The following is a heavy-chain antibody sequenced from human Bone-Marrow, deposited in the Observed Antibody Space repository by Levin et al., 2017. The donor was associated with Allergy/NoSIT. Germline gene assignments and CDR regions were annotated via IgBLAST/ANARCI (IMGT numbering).Heavy chain of an antibody. J-gene: IGHJ4*02. D-gene: IGHD5-18*01. CDR3: AEAGRAAMVPFDF. Sequence: GESLKISCAASGFTFSSYAMHWVRQAPGKGLEWVAVISYDGSNKYYADSVKGRFTISRDNSKNTLYLQMNSLRAEDTAVYYCAEAGRAAMVPFDFWGQGTLVTVSS. CDR1: GFTFSSYA. CDR2: ISYDGSNK. V-gene: IGHV3-30-3*01.